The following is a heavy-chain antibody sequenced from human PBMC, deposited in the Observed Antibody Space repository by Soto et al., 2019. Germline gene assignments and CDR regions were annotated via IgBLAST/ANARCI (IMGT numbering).Heavy chain of an antibody. Sequence: EVQLVESGGGLVQPGGSLRLSCAASGFNLSYDYMDWVRQAPGKGREWVGRSRNKGNGYTKEYAPSVKGRFTISRDDSKNSLYLQMNSLSTEDTAVYYCARWLSGWGDWGQGTLVTVSS. CDR1: GFNLSYDY. CDR2: SRNKGNGYTK. D-gene: IGHD3-16*01. V-gene: IGHV3-72*01. J-gene: IGHJ4*02. CDR3: ARWLSGWGD.